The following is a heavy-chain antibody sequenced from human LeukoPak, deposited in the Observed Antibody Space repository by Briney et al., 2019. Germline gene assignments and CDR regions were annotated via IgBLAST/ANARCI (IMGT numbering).Heavy chain of an antibody. CDR1: GDSISSYY. D-gene: IGHD3-22*01. CDR3: ASSQRWGYDSSGYSRRDAFDI. J-gene: IGHJ3*02. Sequence: NPSETLSLTCTVSGDSISSYYWSWIRQPPGKGLEWIGYIYYSGSTNYNPSLKSRVTISVDTSKNQFSLKLSSVTAADTAVYYCASSQRWGYDSSGYSRRDAFDIWGQGTMVTVSS. V-gene: IGHV4-59*01. CDR2: IYYSGST.